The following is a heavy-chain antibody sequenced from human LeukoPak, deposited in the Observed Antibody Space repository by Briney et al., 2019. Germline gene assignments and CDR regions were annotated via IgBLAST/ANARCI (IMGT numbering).Heavy chain of an antibody. V-gene: IGHV3-23*01. Sequence: GGSLRLSCAASRFIFSNYAMSWVRQAPGKGLEWVSAISAGAGSTYYADSVKGRFTISRDNSKNTLYLQMNSLRVEGTALYYCAKQLGISNHFDSWGQGTLVTVSS. J-gene: IGHJ4*02. CDR3: AKQLGISNHFDS. CDR2: ISAGAGST. CDR1: RFIFSNYA. D-gene: IGHD7-27*01.